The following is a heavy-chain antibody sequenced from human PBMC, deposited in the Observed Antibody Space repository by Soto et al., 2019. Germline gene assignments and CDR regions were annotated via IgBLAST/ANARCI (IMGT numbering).Heavy chain of an antibody. V-gene: IGHV4-39*01. CDR3: ARSRFLEWLFHY. D-gene: IGHD3-3*01. Sequence: PSETLSLTCTVSGGSISSSSYYWGWIRQPPGKGLEWIGSIYYSGSTYYNPSLKSRVTISVDTSKNQFSLKLSSVTAADTAVYYCARSRFLEWLFHYWGQGTLVNVSS. CDR1: GGSISSSSYY. CDR2: IYYSGST. J-gene: IGHJ4*02.